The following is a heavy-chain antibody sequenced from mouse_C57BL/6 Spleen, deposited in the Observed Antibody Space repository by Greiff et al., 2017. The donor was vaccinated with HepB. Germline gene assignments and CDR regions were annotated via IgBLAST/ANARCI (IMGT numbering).Heavy chain of an antibody. D-gene: IGHD1-1*01. V-gene: IGHV1-64*01. J-gene: IGHJ1*03. CDR1: GYTFTSYW. Sequence: QVQLQQPGAELVKPGASVKLSCKASGYTFTSYWMHWVKQRPGQGLEWIGMIHPNSGSTNYNEKFKSKATLTVDKSSSTAYMQLSSLTSEDSAVYDCARGGYYGSSYHGYFDVWGTGTTVTVSS. CDR2: IHPNSGST. CDR3: ARGGYYGSSYHGYFDV.